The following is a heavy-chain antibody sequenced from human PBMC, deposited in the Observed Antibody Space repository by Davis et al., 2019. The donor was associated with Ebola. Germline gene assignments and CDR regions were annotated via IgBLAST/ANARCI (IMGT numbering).Heavy chain of an antibody. CDR1: GFTFSSYW. CDR3: AIHSDFSLGGSSVVYGMDV. V-gene: IGHV3-74*01. CDR2: INSDGSST. Sequence: HTGGSLRLSCAASGFTFSSYWMHWVRQAPGRGLVWVSRINSDGSSTSYADSVKGRFTISRDNAKNTLYLQMNSLRAEDTAVYYCAIHSDFSLGGSSVVYGMDVWGQGTTVTVFS. J-gene: IGHJ6*02. D-gene: IGHD4-23*01.